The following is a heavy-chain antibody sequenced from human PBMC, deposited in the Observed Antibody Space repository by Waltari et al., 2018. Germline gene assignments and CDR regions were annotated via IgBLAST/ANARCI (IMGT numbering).Heavy chain of an antibody. D-gene: IGHD2-2*01. V-gene: IGHV1-24*01. Sequence: QVQPVQARADANKPGAPVKASCQVSGYTITAYFMTMQRPAPGKGLAWMGGFDPEDGETIYAQKFQGRVTMTEYTSTDTAYMELSSLRSEDTAVYYCATGVVPAATWFYFDYWGQGTLVTVSS. J-gene: IGHJ4*02. CDR3: ATGVVPAATWFYFDY. CDR2: FDPEDGET. CDR1: GYTITAYF.